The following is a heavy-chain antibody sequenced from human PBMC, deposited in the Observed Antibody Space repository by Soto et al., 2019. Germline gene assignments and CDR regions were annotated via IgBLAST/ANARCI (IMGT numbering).Heavy chain of an antibody. CDR2: ISGSSSYT. CDR3: ARDENYSDSSGCYGPWFDY. CDR1: GFTFSDYH. J-gene: IGHJ4*02. Sequence: PGGSLRLSCAASGFTFSDYHMSWIRQAPGKGLEWVSYISGSSSYTNSADSVRGRFTISRDNAKNSLYLQMNSLRAEDTAVYYRARDENYSDSSGCYGPWFDYWGQGTLVTVAS. D-gene: IGHD3-22*01. V-gene: IGHV3-11*06.